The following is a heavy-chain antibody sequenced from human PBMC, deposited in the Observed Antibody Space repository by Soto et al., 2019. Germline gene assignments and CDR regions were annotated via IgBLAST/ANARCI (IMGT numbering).Heavy chain of an antibody. CDR1: SGPSSSHN. CDR2: VYYTGGT. V-gene: IGHV4-59*08. CDR3: VRQGIDYLHGLVDV. D-gene: IGHD1-26*01. J-gene: IGHJ6*02. Sequence: QVQVQQSGPGLVKPSETLSLTFTVSSGPSSSHNWGWIRQPPGRGLEWIGYVYYTGGTSYNPSLNSRVTISADTSTNHISLTLSSVTAADTAVYYCVRQGIDYLHGLVDVWGQGTTVSVSS.